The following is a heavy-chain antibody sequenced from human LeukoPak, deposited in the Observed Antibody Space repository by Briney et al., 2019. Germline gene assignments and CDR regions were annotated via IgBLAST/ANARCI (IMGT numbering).Heavy chain of an antibody. CDR2: ISWNSGSI. CDR3: AKPGPAAAGFYFDY. D-gene: IGHD6-13*01. V-gene: IGHV3-9*01. CDR1: GFTFDDYA. Sequence: GRSLRLSCAASGFTFDDYAMHWVRQAPGKGLEWVSGISWNSGSIGYADSVKGRFTISRDNAKNSLYLQMNSLRAEDTALYYCAKPGPAAAGFYFDYWGQGTLVTVSS. J-gene: IGHJ4*02.